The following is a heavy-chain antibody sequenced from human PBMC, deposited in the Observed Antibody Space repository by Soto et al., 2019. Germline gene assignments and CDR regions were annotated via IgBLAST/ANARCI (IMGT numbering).Heavy chain of an antibody. D-gene: IGHD3-16*01. V-gene: IGHV3-30-3*01. J-gene: IGHJ4*02. CDR1: GVTFNSYA. CDR2: ISYDGSNK. CDR3: ASGGGEEGAYFDY. Sequence: QVQLVESGGGVVQPGRCLRVSCAASGVTFNSYAMHWVRQAPGKGLEWVAVISYDGSNKYYADSVKGRFTISRDNSKNTLYLQMNSLRAEDTAVYYCASGGGEEGAYFDYWGQGTLVTVSS.